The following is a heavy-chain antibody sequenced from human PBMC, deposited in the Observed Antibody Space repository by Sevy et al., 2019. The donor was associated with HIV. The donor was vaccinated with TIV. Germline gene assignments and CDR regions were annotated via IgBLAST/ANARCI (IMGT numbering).Heavy chain of an antibody. V-gene: IGHV3-33*01. Sequence: GGSLRLSCAASGFTFNSYGMHWVRQAPIKGLEWVASIYYDGNNKYYADSVKGRFTIPRDESKNTLYLQMNSLRAEDTAVYYCARDSNEYGDYRLSYYFDYWGQGALVTVSS. D-gene: IGHD4-17*01. CDR1: GFTFNSYG. CDR3: ARDSNEYGDYRLSYYFDY. J-gene: IGHJ4*02. CDR2: IYYDGNNK.